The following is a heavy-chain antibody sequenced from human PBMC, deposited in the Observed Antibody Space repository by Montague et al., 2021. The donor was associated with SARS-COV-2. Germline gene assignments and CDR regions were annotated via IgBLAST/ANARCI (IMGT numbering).Heavy chain of an antibody. CDR1: GFTIRNYW. Sequence: SLRLSCAAFGFTIRNYWMSWVRQAPGKGLEWVANIHQDGGAKDYVDSVKGRFTISRDNAKNRLYLKMNSLRVEDSAIYYCARNELWGQGTLVTVSS. CDR2: IHQDGGAK. J-gene: IGHJ4*02. CDR3: ARNEL. V-gene: IGHV3-7*01.